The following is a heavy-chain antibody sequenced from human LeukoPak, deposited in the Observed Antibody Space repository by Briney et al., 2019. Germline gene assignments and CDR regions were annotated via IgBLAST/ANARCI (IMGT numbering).Heavy chain of an antibody. Sequence: ASAKVSCKASGYTFTSYDINWVRQATGQGLEWMGWMNPNSGNTGYAQKFQGRVTITRNTSISTAYMELSSLRSEDTAVYYCTRSCSSTSCPGYMDVWGKGTTVTVSS. CDR1: GYTFTSYD. D-gene: IGHD2-2*01. J-gene: IGHJ6*03. V-gene: IGHV1-8*03. CDR2: MNPNSGNT. CDR3: TRSCSSTSCPGYMDV.